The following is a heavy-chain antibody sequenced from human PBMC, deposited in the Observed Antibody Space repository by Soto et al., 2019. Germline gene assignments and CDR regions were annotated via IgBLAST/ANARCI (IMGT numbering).Heavy chain of an antibody. J-gene: IGHJ1*01. CDR3: ARDETYTAGWYFEH. D-gene: IGHD6-19*01. CDR1: GYMFNSYG. CDR2: ISGYNGKT. Sequence: QVQLVQSGAEVKKRGASVKVSCKASGYMFNSYGMSWLRQAPGQGLEWIGWISGYNGKTDLAQKCQGRVTMTTEASTSTVYMELTSLRFDDTSLYYCARDETYTAGWYFEHWGQGTLVTVPS. V-gene: IGHV1-18*01.